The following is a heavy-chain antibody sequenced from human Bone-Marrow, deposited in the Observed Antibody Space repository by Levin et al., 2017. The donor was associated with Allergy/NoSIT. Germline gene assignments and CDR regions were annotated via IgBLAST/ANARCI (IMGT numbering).Heavy chain of an antibody. J-gene: IGHJ4*02. CDR3: AKDVSCGDCFSGFDY. CDR2: ISGSGDNT. Sequence: PGGSLRLSCAASGLNFRNYAMNWVRQAPGKGLEWVSGISGSGDNTYYAESVKGRFTISRDNSKNTLYLQMNSLRAEDTAVYYCAKDVSCGDCFSGFDYWGQGTLVTVSS. D-gene: IGHD2-21*02. V-gene: IGHV3-23*01. CDR1: GLNFRNYA.